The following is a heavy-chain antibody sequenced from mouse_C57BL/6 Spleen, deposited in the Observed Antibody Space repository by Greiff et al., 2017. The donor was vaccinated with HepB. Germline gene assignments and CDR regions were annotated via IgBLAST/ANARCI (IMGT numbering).Heavy chain of an antibody. CDR2: ISSGSSTI. J-gene: IGHJ3*01. V-gene: IGHV5-17*01. CDR3: ARGGGIGFAY. Sequence: EVMLVESGGGLVKPGGSLKLSCAASGFTFSDYGMHWVRQAPEKGLEWVAYISSGSSTIYYEDTVKGRLTISGDNAQNTLFLQMTSLRSEDTAVYYCARGGGIGFAYWGQGTLVTVSA. CDR1: GFTFSDYG. D-gene: IGHD1-1*02.